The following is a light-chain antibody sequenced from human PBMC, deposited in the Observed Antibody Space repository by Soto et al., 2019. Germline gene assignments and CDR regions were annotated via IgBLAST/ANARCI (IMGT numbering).Light chain of an antibody. CDR2: DVN. CDR3: CSYTSTSTYV. J-gene: IGLJ1*01. CDR1: SSDVGGAYNY. V-gene: IGLV2-14*03. Sequence: QSVLTQPASVSGSPGQSISISCTGTSSDVGGAYNYVSWYQHHPDKAPKLVIFDVNNRPSGVSNRFSGSKSGNTASLTISGLQAEDEADYYCCSYTSTSTYVFGTGTKVTFL.